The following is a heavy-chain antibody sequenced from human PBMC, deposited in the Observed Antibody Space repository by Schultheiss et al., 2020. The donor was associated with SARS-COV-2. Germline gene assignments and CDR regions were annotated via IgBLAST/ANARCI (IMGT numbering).Heavy chain of an antibody. CDR2: INADNGNT. D-gene: IGHD2-15*01. J-gene: IGHJ5*02. CDR3: ARSGGIVVVVAATPELWWFYP. Sequence: GGSLRLSCKASGYTFTNYAMHWVRQAPGQRLEWMGWINADNGNTKYSQKFQGRVTITRDTSASTAYMELNSLRSEDTAVYYCARSGGIVVVVAATPELWWFYPWGQGTLVTVSS. CDR1: GYTFTNYA. V-gene: IGHV1-3*01.